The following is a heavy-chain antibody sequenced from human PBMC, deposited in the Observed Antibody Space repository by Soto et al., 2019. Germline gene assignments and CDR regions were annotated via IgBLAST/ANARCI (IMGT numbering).Heavy chain of an antibody. V-gene: IGHV4-4*02. J-gene: IGHJ4*02. CDR1: GGSISSSNS. D-gene: IGHD4-17*01. Sequence: TSXTLSLTCAVSGGSISSSNSWSWVRHPPGKGLEWIGEIYHSGSTNYNPSLKSRVTISVDKSKNQFSLKLSSVTAADTAVYYCARESRFPTVATGYWGQGTLVTVSS. CDR2: IYHSGST. CDR3: ARESRFPTVATGY.